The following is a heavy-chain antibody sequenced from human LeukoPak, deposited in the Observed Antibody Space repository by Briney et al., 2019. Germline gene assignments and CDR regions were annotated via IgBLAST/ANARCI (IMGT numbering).Heavy chain of an antibody. J-gene: IGHJ4*02. V-gene: IGHV4-59*02. CDR1: GVSVISSY. CDR2: IHHSGDT. D-gene: IGHD2-8*01. Sequence: PSETLSLTCTVSGVSVISSYWSWVRQPPGKGLEYIGFIHHSGDTKYNPSLKSRVTMSVDTSKSQFSLRLSSVTAADSAVYYCAGHNGVSYLDYWAQGTLVTVSS. CDR3: AGHNGVSYLDY.